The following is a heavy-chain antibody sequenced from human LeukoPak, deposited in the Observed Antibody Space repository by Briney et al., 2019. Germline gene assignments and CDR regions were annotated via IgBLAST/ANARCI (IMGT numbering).Heavy chain of an antibody. V-gene: IGHV3-30*19. CDR3: VRDGSGCWSY. CDR2: IWYDGSNK. Sequence: QSGGSLRLSCAASGFTFSSYGMHWVRQAPGKGLEWVAVIWYDGSNKYYADSVKGRFTISRDNSKNTLSLQMNSLRADDMAVYFCVRDGSGCWSYWGQGTLVTVSS. D-gene: IGHD6-19*01. CDR1: GFTFSSYG. J-gene: IGHJ4*02.